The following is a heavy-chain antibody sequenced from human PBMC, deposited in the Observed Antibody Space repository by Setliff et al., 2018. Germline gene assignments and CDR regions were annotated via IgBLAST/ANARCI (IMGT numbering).Heavy chain of an antibody. D-gene: IGHD3-16*01. CDR3: ARPLEESFGGVRDSDAFDV. J-gene: IGHJ3*01. CDR2: IYYNGST. CDR1: GGSIRSSYYY. Sequence: PSETLSLTCTVSGGSIRSSYYYWGWIRQPPGKGLEWIGSIYYNGSTHFNPPLKSRVAISVDTSKNLLSLRVNSVTATDTAVYYCARPLEESFGGVRDSDAFDVWGPGTMVTVSS. V-gene: IGHV4-39*01.